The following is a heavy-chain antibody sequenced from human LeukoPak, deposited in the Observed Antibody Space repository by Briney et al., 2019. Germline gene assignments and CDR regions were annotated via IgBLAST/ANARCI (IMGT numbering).Heavy chain of an antibody. CDR3: ARGFCSSTSCYAFDI. CDR2: ISSSSSYI. J-gene: IGHJ3*02. Sequence: GGSLRLSCAASGFTFRSYEMNWVRQAPGKGLEWVSSISSSSSYIYYADSVKGRFTISRDNAKNSLYLQMNSLRAEDTAVYYCARGFCSSTSCYAFDIWGQGTMVTVSS. CDR1: GFTFRSYE. V-gene: IGHV3-21*01. D-gene: IGHD2-2*01.